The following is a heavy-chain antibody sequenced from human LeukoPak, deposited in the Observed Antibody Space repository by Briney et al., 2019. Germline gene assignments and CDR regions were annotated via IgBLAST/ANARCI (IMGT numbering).Heavy chain of an antibody. CDR3: ARDQGFDY. V-gene: IGHV3-48*02. CDR1: GFTFSDFY. CDR2: ISSRSSTI. J-gene: IGHJ4*02. Sequence: PGGSLRLSCAASGFTFSDFYMNWVRQAPGKGLEWVSYISSRSSTIQYADSVKGRFTISRDNAKNSLYLQMNSLRDEDTAVYFCARDQGFDYWGQGTLVTVSS.